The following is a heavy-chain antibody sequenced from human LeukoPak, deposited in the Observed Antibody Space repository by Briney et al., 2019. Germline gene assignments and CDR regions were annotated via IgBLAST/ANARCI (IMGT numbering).Heavy chain of an antibody. J-gene: IGHJ4*02. CDR2: IYDSGST. V-gene: IGHV4-59*01. CDR1: GGSIRSYY. D-gene: IGHD6-13*01. CDR3: ARVRRIAAAADLLDY. Sequence: SETLSLTCTVSGGSIRSYYWSWIRQPPGKGLEWVGYIYDSGSTSYNPSLKSRVTISVDTSKNQFSLKLSSVTAADTAVYYCARVRRIAAAADLLDYWGQGTLVTVSS.